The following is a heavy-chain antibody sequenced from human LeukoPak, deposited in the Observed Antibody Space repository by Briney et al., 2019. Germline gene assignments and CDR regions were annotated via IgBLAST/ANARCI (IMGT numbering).Heavy chain of an antibody. CDR1: GGSFSGYY. CDR3: ARGSRLVRGVHNCFDP. D-gene: IGHD3-10*01. Sequence: PSETLSLTCAVYGGSFSGYYWSWIRQPPGKGLEWIGEINHSGSTNYNLSLKSRVTISVDTSKNQSSLKLSSVTAADTAVYYCARGSRLVRGVHNCFDPWGQGTLVTVSS. V-gene: IGHV4-34*01. CDR2: INHSGST. J-gene: IGHJ5*02.